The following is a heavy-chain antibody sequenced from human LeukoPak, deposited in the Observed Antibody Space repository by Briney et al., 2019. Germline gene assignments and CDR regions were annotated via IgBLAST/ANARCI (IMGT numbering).Heavy chain of an antibody. J-gene: IGHJ4*02. D-gene: IGHD1-7*01. CDR2: ISGHSTNT. V-gene: IGHV3-43*02. CDR1: GFTFGTYA. Sequence: GGSLRLSCAASGFTFGTYAMSWVRQAPGRGLEWVSLISGHSTNTYYADSVKGRFTISRDSSKISLYLQMNSLRTEDTALYYCAMDIGTGTSDYFDHWGQGTLVTVSS. CDR3: AMDIGTGTSDYFDH.